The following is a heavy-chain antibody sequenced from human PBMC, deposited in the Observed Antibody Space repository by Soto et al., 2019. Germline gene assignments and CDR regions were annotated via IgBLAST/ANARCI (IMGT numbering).Heavy chain of an antibody. V-gene: IGHV4-59*08. J-gene: IGHJ4*02. CDR1: GGSISSYY. Sequence: QVQLQESGPGLVKPSETLSLTCTVSGGSISSYYWSWIRQPPGKGLEWIGYIYYSGSTNYNPSLKRRATTSVDTSEHQFSLKLSPVTAADTAVYYCARRWGRTFDYWGPGTLVTVSS. CDR3: ARRWGRTFDY. CDR2: IYYSGST. D-gene: IGHD7-27*01.